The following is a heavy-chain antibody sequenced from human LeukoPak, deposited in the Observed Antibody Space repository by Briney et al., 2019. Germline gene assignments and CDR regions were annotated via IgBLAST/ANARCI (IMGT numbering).Heavy chain of an antibody. J-gene: IGHJ3*02. CDR1: GYTFTGYY. CDR2: INPNSGGT. Sequence: GASVKVSCKASGYTFTGYYMHWVRQAPGQGLEWMGWINPNSGGTNYAQKFQGRVTMTRDTSISTAYMELSRLRSDDTAVYYCARDRSIAVADDAFDIWGQGTMVTVSS. D-gene: IGHD6-19*01. V-gene: IGHV1-2*02. CDR3: ARDRSIAVADDAFDI.